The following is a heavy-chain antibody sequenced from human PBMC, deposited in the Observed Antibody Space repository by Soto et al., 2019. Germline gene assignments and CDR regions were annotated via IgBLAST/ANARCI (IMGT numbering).Heavy chain of an antibody. CDR2: IIPIFGTI. CDR1: GWTFSSYA. J-gene: IGHJ6*01. Sequence: SVKVSCKACGWTFSSYAISWVRQAPGQGLEWMGGIIPIFGTINYAQEFQGRITITADKSTSTAYMELSSLRPEDTAVYYCARGRVVINGYGMEGWGQRTTVNVSS. D-gene: IGHD3-22*01. CDR3: ARGRVVINGYGMEG. V-gene: IGHV1-69*06.